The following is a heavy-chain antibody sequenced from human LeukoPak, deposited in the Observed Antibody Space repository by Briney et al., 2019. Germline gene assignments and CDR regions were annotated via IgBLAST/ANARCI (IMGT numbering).Heavy chain of an antibody. CDR2: INWNGGST. J-gene: IGHJ6*02. D-gene: IGHD1-1*01. V-gene: IGHV3-20*04. CDR1: GFTFDDYG. CDR3: ARDPGRLDRGNDYYYGMDV. Sequence: GGSLRLSCAASGFTFDDYGMSWVRQAPGKGLEWVSGINWNGGSTGYADSVKGRFTISRDNAKNSLYLQMNSLRDEDTAVYYCARDPGRLDRGNDYYYGMDVWGQGTTVTVSS.